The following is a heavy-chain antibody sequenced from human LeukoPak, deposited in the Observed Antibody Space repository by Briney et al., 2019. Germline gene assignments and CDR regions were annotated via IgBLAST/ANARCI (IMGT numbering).Heavy chain of an antibody. V-gene: IGHV3-7*01. J-gene: IGHJ4*02. D-gene: IGHD3-3*01. CDR3: ARGPGFLTDY. CDR1: GFTFSMHS. Sequence: PGGSLRLSCVASGFTFSMHSLNWVRQAPGQGLEWVANIKPDGSAKYCVDSVKGRFTISRDNAKNSLYLQMNSLRVEDTAVYYCARGPGFLTDYWGQGTLVTVSS. CDR2: IKPDGSAK.